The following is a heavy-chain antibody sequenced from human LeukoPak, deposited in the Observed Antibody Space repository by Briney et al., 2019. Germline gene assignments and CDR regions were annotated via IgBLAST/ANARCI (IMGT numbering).Heavy chain of an antibody. CDR1: GGSVSSGSYY. V-gene: IGHV4-61*01. CDR3: AGCGGDCYSGFDY. J-gene: IGHJ4*02. CDR2: IYYSGST. Sequence: SETLSLTCTVSGGSVSSGSYYWSWIRQPPGKGLEWIGYIYYSGSTNYNPSLKSRVTISVDTSKNQFSLKLSSVTAAGTAVYYCAGCGGDCYSGFDYWGQGTLVTVS. D-gene: IGHD2-21*02.